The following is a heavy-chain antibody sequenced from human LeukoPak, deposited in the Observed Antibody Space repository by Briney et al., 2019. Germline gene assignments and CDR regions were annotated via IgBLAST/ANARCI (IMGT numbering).Heavy chain of an antibody. CDR2: IYHSGST. CDR1: GGSGGSISSSNW. CDR3: ARELRGDFDY. V-gene: IGHV4-4*02. J-gene: IGHJ4*02. D-gene: IGHD4-17*01. Sequence: SGTLSLTCAVSGGSGGSISSSNWWNWVRQPPGKGLEWIGEIYHSGSTNYNPSLKSRVTMSVDTSKNQFSLKLSSVTAADTAVYYCARELRGDFDYWGQGTLVTVSS.